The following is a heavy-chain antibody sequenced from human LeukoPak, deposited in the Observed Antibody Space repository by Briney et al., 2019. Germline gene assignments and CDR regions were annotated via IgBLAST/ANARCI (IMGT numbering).Heavy chain of an antibody. CDR1: GGSISSGGYS. J-gene: IGHJ4*02. CDR2: IHHSGAT. D-gene: IGHD4-17*01. Sequence: TLSLTCAVSGGSISSGGYSWSWIRQPPGRGLEWIGYIHHSGATYYNPSLKRRVTISVDTSKNQFSLRLSSVTAADTAVYYCAKLLNDYGDYYFDYWGQGTLVTVSS. CDR3: AKLLNDYGDYYFDY. V-gene: IGHV4-30-4*07.